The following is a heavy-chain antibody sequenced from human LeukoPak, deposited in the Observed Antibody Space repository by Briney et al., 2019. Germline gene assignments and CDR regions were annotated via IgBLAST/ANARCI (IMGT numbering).Heavy chain of an antibody. V-gene: IGHV1-18*01. CDR3: ARDRADYSNYGSWFDP. CDR1: GYTFTSYG. D-gene: IGHD4-11*01. Sequence: ASVKVSCKASGYTFTSYGISWVRQAPGQGLEWMGWISAYNGNTNYAQKLQGRVTMTTDTSTSTAYMELRSLRSDDTAVYYCARDRADYSNYGSWFDPWGQGTLVTVSS. J-gene: IGHJ5*02. CDR2: ISAYNGNT.